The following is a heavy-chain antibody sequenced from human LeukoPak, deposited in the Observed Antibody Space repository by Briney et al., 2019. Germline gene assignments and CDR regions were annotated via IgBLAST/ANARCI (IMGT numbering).Heavy chain of an antibody. D-gene: IGHD3-16*02. J-gene: IGHJ4*02. CDR1: GFTFSSYA. Sequence: PGGSLRLSCAASGFTFSSYAMSWVRQAPGKGLEWVSAISGSGGSTYYADSVKGRFTISRDNSKNTLYLQMNSLRAEDTAVYYCAKDSYYDYVWGSYRQTGGTHDYWGQGTLVTVSS. V-gene: IGHV3-23*01. CDR2: ISGSGGST. CDR3: AKDSYYDYVWGSYRQTGGTHDY.